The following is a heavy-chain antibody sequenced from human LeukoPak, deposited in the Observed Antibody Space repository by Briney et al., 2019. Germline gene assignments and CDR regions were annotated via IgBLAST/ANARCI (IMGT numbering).Heavy chain of an antibody. V-gene: IGHV3-66*02. J-gene: IGHJ5*02. D-gene: IGHD3-22*01. Sequence: GGSLRLSCAASGFTVSSNYMSWVRQAPGKGLEWVSVIYSGGSTYYADSVKGRFTISRDNSKNTLYLQMNSLRAEDTAVYYCAGDPPGYYDSSGYFTWGQGTLVTVSS. CDR3: AGDPPGYYDSSGYFT. CDR1: GFTVSSNY. CDR2: IYSGGST.